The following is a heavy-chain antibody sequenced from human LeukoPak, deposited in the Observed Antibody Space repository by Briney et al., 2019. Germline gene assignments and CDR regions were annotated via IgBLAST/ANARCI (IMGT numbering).Heavy chain of an antibody. CDR1: GYTFTGYY. Sequence: ASVKVSCKASGYTFTGYYMHWVRQAPGQGLEWMGWINPNSGGTNYAQNFQSRVTMTRDTSISTAFMELSRLRSDDTAVYYCAGGYCSSTTCPFDYWGQGTLVTVSS. CDR2: INPNSGGT. V-gene: IGHV1-2*02. CDR3: AGGYCSSTTCPFDY. J-gene: IGHJ4*02. D-gene: IGHD2-2*01.